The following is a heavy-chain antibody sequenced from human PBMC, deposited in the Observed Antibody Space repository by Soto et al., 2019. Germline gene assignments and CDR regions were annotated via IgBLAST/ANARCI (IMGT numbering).Heavy chain of an antibody. J-gene: IGHJ6*02. CDR2: ISTSGGST. CDR3: SLSDRYYGMDV. Sequence: EVQLLESGGGLVQPGGSLRLSCAASGFTFSSYAMSWVRQAPGKGLEWLSSISTSGGSTYYADSVKGRFTISRDNSNNPLYLQMNSLTADDTAVYYCSLSDRYYGMDVWGLGTTVTVSS. CDR1: GFTFSSYA. V-gene: IGHV3-23*01.